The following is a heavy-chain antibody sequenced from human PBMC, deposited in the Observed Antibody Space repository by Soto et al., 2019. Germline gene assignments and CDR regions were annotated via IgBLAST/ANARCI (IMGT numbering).Heavy chain of an antibody. D-gene: IGHD3-16*01. Sequence: QVQLVQSGAEVKTPGASVKVSCEATGYTFTGNYLHWVRHTPGQGLEWIGWIHPHSGATHYTQKFQGWVTFHSATSIRTADTGLSSPKPNDTAVYYCMREAVGPTYAGFAPWGPGTRVTVSS. V-gene: IGHV1-2*04. CDR1: GYTFTGNY. CDR3: MREAVGPTYAGFAP. J-gene: IGHJ5*02. CDR2: IHPHSGAT.